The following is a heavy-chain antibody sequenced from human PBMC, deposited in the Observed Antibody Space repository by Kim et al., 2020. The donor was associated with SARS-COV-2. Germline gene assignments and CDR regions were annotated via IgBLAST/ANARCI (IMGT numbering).Heavy chain of an antibody. CDR3: ARGVAARPGTMDV. Sequence: GVSLRLSCAASGFTFSTYWMHWVRQAPGKGLVWVSRINSDESSTNYADSVKGRFTISRDNAKNTLYLQMNSLRAEDTAIYYCARGVAARPGTMDVWGPGTTVTVSS. D-gene: IGHD6-6*01. CDR1: GFTFSTYW. J-gene: IGHJ6*02. CDR2: INSDESST. V-gene: IGHV3-74*01.